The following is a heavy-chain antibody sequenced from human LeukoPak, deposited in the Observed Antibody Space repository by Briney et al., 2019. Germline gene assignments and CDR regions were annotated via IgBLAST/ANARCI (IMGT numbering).Heavy chain of an antibody. CDR1: GGSISSYY. V-gene: IGHV4-59*01. CDR2: IYYSGST. D-gene: IGHD3-3*01. Sequence: PSETLSLTCTVSGGSISSYYWSWIRQPPGKGLEWIGYIYYSGSTNYNPSLKSRVTISVDTSKNQLSVKLSSVTAADTAVYYCARREWMGAYNWFDPWGQGTLVTVSS. CDR3: ARREWMGAYNWFDP. J-gene: IGHJ5*02.